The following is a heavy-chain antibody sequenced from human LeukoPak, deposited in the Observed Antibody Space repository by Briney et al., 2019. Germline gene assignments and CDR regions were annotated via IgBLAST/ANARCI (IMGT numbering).Heavy chain of an antibody. CDR1: GGSISSSSYY. Sequence: PSETLSLTCTVSGGSISSSSYYWDWIRQPPGKGLEWIGSISYSGSTYYNPSLKSRVTISVDTSKDHFSLKLSSVTAADTAVYYCARRRRDGYNWIKDSYYFDYWGQGTLVTVSS. D-gene: IGHD5-24*01. J-gene: IGHJ4*02. CDR2: ISYSGST. V-gene: IGHV4-39*07. CDR3: ARRRRDGYNWIKDSYYFDY.